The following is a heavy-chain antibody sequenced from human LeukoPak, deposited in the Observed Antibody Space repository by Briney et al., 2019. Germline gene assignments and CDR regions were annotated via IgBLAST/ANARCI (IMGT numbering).Heavy chain of an antibody. CDR2: IYYSGST. J-gene: IGHJ6*02. CDR1: GGSISSYY. Sequence: SSETLSFTCTVSGGSISSYYWSWIRQPPGKGLEWIGYIYYSGSTNYNPSLKSRVTISVDTSKNQFSLKLSSVTAADTAVYYCARFPGGGYSYYYYYGMDVWGQGTTVTVSS. CDR3: ARFPGGGYSYYYYYGMDV. V-gene: IGHV4-59*01. D-gene: IGHD5-24*01.